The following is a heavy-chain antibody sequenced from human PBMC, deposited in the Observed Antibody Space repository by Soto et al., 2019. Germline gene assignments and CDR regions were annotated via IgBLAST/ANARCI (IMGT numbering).Heavy chain of an antibody. D-gene: IGHD3-3*01. CDR1: GFSLSTSGVG. V-gene: IGHV2-5*02. Sequence: QITLKESGPTLVKPTQTLTLTCTFSGFSLSTSGVGVGWIRQPPGKALEWLALIYWDDDKRYSPSLKSRLTITKNTSKNPVFLTMTNMDPVDTATYYCAHGILEWLEGGGYYYYGMDVWGQGTTVTVSS. J-gene: IGHJ6*02. CDR2: IYWDDDK. CDR3: AHGILEWLEGGGYYYYGMDV.